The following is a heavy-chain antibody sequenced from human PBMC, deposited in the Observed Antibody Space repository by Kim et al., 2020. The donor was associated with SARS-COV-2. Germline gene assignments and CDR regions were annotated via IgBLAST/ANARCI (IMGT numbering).Heavy chain of an antibody. J-gene: IGHJ3*01. CDR3: ATPRGRGWYENDAFDF. D-gene: IGHD6-19*01. CDR1: GYTFTSYD. V-gene: IGHV1-8*01. Sequence: ASVKVSCKASGYTFTSYDINWVRQATGQGLEWMGWMNPNSGNTGYAQKFQGRVTMTRNTSISTAYMELSSLRSEDTAVYYCATPRGRGWYENDAFDFWGQGTMVTVTS. CDR2: MNPNSGNT.